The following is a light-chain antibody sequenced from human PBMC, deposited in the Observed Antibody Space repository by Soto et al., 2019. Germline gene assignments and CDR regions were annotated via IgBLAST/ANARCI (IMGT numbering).Light chain of an antibody. J-gene: IGLJ3*02. CDR3: TSYTSSSTVL. Sequence: QSALTQPASVSGSRGQSITISCTGTSSDVGGYNYVSWYQQHPGKAPKLMIYDVSNRPSGISNRFSGSKSGNTASLTIFGLQAEDEADYYCTSYTSSSTVLFGGGTKLTVL. CDR2: DVS. V-gene: IGLV2-14*01. CDR1: SSDVGGYNY.